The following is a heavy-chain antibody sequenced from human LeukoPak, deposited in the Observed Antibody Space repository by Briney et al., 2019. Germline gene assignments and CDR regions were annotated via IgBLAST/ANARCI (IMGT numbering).Heavy chain of an antibody. Sequence: GGSLRLSCAASGFTFSSYAMSWVRQAPGKGLEWVSAISGSGGSTYYADSVKGRFTISRDNSKNTLCLQMNSLRAEDTAVYYCAKTRYYCGGDCHLVDYWGQGTLVTVSS. V-gene: IGHV3-23*01. CDR1: GFTFSSYA. CDR3: AKTRYYCGGDCHLVDY. J-gene: IGHJ4*02. CDR2: ISGSGGST. D-gene: IGHD2-21*02.